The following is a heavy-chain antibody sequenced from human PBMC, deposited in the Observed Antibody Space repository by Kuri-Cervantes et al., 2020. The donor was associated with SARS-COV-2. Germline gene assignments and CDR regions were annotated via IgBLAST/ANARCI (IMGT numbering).Heavy chain of an antibody. CDR1: GFTFSSYD. Sequence: GGSLRLSCAASGFTFSSYDMSWVRQAPGKGLEWVSAISGSGGSTYYADSVKGRFTIPRDNSKNTLYLQMNSLRAEDTAVYYCAKDGRMITFGDAFDIWGQGTMVTVSS. V-gene: IGHV3-23*01. D-gene: IGHD3-16*01. CDR2: ISGSGGST. CDR3: AKDGRMITFGDAFDI. J-gene: IGHJ3*02.